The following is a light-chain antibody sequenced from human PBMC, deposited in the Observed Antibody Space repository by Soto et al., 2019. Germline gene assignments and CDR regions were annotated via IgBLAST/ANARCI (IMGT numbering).Light chain of an antibody. Sequence: EIVLTQSPGTLSLSPGERATLSCRASQSVTSNYLAWYQQKPGQAPRLLIYAASKRAPGIPDRFSGSGSGTDFTLTISGLEPEDFAVFYCQQYVSSPWTFGQGTKVEIK. J-gene: IGKJ1*01. CDR3: QQYVSSPWT. V-gene: IGKV3-20*01. CDR1: QSVTSNY. CDR2: AAS.